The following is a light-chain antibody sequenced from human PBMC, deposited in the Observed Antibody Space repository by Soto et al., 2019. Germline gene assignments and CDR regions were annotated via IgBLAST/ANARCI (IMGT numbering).Light chain of an antibody. Sequence: EIVLTQSPGTLSLSPGERATLSCRASQSVSSSQLAWYQQRPGQAPRLLIYGASSRATGIADRFSGSGSGTDFTLTISRLEPEDFAVYYCQQYGGSPLYSFGQGTKLEIK. CDR3: QQYGGSPLYS. CDR1: QSVSSSQ. V-gene: IGKV3-20*01. J-gene: IGKJ2*01. CDR2: GAS.